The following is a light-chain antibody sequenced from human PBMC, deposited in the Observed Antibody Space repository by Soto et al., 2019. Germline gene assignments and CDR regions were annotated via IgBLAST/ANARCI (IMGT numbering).Light chain of an antibody. J-gene: IGKJ1*01. CDR3: QQNYNAPPT. V-gene: IGKV1-39*01. CDR1: QSVSSY. CDR2: AAS. Sequence: DIQITQSPSSLSASVGDRVTITCRASQSVSSYLSWYQHRPGEAPKLLIYAASSLQTGVPSRFSGSGSGTDFTLTISSLQPEDFATYSCQQNYNAPPTFGQGTKVEIK.